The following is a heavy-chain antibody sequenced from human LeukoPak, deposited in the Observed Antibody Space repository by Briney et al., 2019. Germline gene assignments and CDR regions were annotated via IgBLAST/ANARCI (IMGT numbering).Heavy chain of an antibody. CDR1: GFTFSSYA. CDR2: ISYDGSNK. D-gene: IGHD6-13*01. Sequence: GGSLRLSCAASGFTFSSYAMHWVRQAPGKGLEWVAVISYDGSNKYYADSVKGRFTISRDNSKNTLYLQMNSLRAEDTAVYYCAGRRIAAAVMTWGQGTLVTVSS. CDR3: AGRRIAAAVMT. V-gene: IGHV3-30*04. J-gene: IGHJ5*02.